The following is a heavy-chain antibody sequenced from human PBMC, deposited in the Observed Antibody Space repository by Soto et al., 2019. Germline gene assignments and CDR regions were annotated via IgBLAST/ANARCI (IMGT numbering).Heavy chain of an antibody. J-gene: IGHJ5*02. CDR3: ARATKYSSGWYRTVWFDP. CDR2: TYYRSKWYN. Sequence: SQTLPLTCVISGDSVSSKSAAWNWTRQSPSRGLEWQGRTYYRSKWYNDYAASLKSRITIKPHTPQNQFSLQLNSVTPEDTAVYYCARATKYSSGWYRTVWFDPWGQGTLVNAPQ. D-gene: IGHD6-19*01. V-gene: IGHV6-1*01. CDR1: GDSVSSKSAA.